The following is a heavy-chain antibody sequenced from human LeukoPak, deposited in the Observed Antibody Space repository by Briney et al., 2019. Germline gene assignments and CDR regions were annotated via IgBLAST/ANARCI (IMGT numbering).Heavy chain of an antibody. Sequence: GGSLRLSCAASGFTVSSNYMSWVRQAPGKGLEWVSVIYSGGKTFYADSVKGRFTISRDNSKNTLYLQMNSLRAEDTAVYYCARGDSSGYSAVDLYYFDYWGQGTLVTVSS. CDR1: GFTVSSNY. D-gene: IGHD3-22*01. J-gene: IGHJ4*02. CDR2: IYSGGKT. V-gene: IGHV3-53*01. CDR3: ARGDSSGYSAVDLYYFDY.